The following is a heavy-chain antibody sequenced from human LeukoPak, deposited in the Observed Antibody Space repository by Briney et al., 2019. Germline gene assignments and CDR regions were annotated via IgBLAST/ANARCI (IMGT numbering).Heavy chain of an antibody. CDR3: ARDFSGSYAQAFDI. J-gene: IGHJ3*02. CDR2: ISSSSSYI. CDR1: GFTFSSYG. Sequence: GGSLRLSCVASGFTFSSYGIHWVRQAPGKGLEWVSSISSSSSYIYYADSVKGRFTISRDNAKNSLYLQMNSLRAEDTAVYYCARDFSGSYAQAFDIWGQGTMVTVSS. D-gene: IGHD1-26*01. V-gene: IGHV3-21*01.